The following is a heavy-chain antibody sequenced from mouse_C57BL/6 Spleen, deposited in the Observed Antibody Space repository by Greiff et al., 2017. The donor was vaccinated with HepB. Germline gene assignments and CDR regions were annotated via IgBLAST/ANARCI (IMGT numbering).Heavy chain of an antibody. CDR2: ISNGGGST. D-gene: IGHD2-2*01. CDR3: ARRGAMLRGFLDY. Sequence: EVKLMESGGGLVQPGGSLKLSCAASGFTFSDYYMYWVRQTPEKRLEWVAYISNGGGSTYYPDTVKGRFTISRDNAKNTLYLQMSRLKSEDTAMYYCARRGAMLRGFLDYWGQGTTLTVSS. V-gene: IGHV5-12*01. J-gene: IGHJ2*01. CDR1: GFTFSDYY.